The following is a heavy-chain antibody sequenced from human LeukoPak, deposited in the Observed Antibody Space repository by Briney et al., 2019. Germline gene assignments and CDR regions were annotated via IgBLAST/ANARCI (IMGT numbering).Heavy chain of an antibody. CDR1: GYTFTSYD. Sequence: ASVKVSCKASGYTFTSYDINWVRQATGQGLEWMGWMNPNSGNTGYAQKFQGRVTITRNTSISTAYVELSSLRSEDTAVYYCARAGLSGIVGTFDYWGQGTLVTVSS. D-gene: IGHD1-26*01. V-gene: IGHV1-8*03. CDR2: MNPNSGNT. J-gene: IGHJ4*02. CDR3: ARAGLSGIVGTFDY.